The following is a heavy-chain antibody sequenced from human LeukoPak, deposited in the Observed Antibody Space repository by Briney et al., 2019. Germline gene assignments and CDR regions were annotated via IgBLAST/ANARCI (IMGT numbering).Heavy chain of an antibody. CDR2: IYSGDSGVST. V-gene: IGHV3-53*04. Sequence: PGVSLRLSCAASGFSVSNTYMSWVRQAPGKGLEWVSVIYSGDSGVSTYYADSVKGRFTISRHNSKNTLYLQMSSLRAEDTAVYFCARSAARLRYYYAMDVWGQGTTVTVCS. D-gene: IGHD6-6*01. CDR1: GFSVSNTY. J-gene: IGHJ6*02. CDR3: ARSAARLRYYYAMDV.